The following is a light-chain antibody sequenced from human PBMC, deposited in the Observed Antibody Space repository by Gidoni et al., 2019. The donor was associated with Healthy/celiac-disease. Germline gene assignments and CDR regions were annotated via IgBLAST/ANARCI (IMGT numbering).Light chain of an antibody. CDR3: QQYNNWPPLT. CDR1: QSVSSN. J-gene: IGKJ4*01. Sequence: EIVMTQSPATLSVSPGERATLSCSASQSVSSNLAWYQQKPGQAPRLLLYGASPRATGIPARFSGSWSGTEFTLTISSLQSEDFAVYYCQQYNNWPPLTFGGGTKVEIK. CDR2: GAS. V-gene: IGKV3D-15*01.